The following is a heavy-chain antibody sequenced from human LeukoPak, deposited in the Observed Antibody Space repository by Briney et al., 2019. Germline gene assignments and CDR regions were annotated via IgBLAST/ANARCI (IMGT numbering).Heavy chain of an antibody. CDR3: ARAFYGSGSYLYWFDP. CDR1: GYTFTSYA. CDR2: INAGNGNT. J-gene: IGHJ5*02. Sequence: ASVKVSCKASGYTFTSYAMHWVRQAPGQRLEWMGWINAGNGNTKYSQKFQGRVTITRDTSASTAYMELSSLRSGDTAVYYCARAFYGSGSYLYWFDPWGQGTLVTVSS. D-gene: IGHD3-10*01. V-gene: IGHV1-3*01.